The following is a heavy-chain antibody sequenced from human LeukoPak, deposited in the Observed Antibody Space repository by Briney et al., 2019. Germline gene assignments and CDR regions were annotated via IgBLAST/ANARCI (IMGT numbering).Heavy chain of an antibody. V-gene: IGHV1-18*01. Sequence: ASVKVSCKASGYTFSSYGISWVRQAPGQGLEWMGWISAYNGNTKYAQKLQGRVTMTTDTSTSTAYMELRSLRSDDTAVHYCARDKGKWEHLRYFDYWGQGTLVTVSS. CDR2: ISAYNGNT. D-gene: IGHD1-26*01. J-gene: IGHJ4*02. CDR3: ARDKGKWEHLRYFDY. CDR1: GYTFSSYG.